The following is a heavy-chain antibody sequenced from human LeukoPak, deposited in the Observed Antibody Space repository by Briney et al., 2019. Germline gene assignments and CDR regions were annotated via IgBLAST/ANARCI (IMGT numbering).Heavy chain of an antibody. Sequence: GGSLRLSCSASGFTFSTYTMHWVRQAPGKGLEWVAVVWYDGTNIHYVDSVKGRFTISRDNSKSTLYLQMNSLTAEDTAVYYCARGGYSGTYFFDYWGQGTPVTVSS. CDR2: VWYDGTNI. D-gene: IGHD1-26*01. CDR1: GFTFSTYT. CDR3: ARGGYSGTYFFDY. J-gene: IGHJ4*02. V-gene: IGHV3-33*08.